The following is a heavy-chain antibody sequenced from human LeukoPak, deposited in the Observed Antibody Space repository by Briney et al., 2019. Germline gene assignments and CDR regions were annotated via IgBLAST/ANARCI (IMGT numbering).Heavy chain of an antibody. CDR3: AKSQWELLGGVDY. J-gene: IGHJ4*02. CDR1: GFTFDDYA. D-gene: IGHD1-26*01. CDR2: ISWNSGSI. V-gene: IGHV3-9*01. Sequence: GGSLRLSCAASGFTFDDYAMHWVRQAPGKGLGWVSGISWNSGSIGYADSVKGRFTISRDNAKNSLYLQMNSLRAEDTALYYCAKSQWELLGGVDYWGQGTLVTVSS.